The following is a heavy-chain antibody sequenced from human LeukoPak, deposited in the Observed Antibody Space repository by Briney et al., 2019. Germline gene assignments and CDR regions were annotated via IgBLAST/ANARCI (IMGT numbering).Heavy chain of an antibody. CDR1: GGSISSGDYY. D-gene: IGHD1-26*01. J-gene: IGHJ4*02. CDR3: ARDHGIVGATGY. V-gene: IGHV4-30-4*08. CDR2: IYYSGST. Sequence: SETLSLTCTVSGGSISSGDYYWSWIRQPPGKGLEWIGYIYYSGSTYYNPSLKSRVTISVDTSKNQFSLKLSSVTAADTAVNYCARDHGIVGATGYWGQGTLVTVSS.